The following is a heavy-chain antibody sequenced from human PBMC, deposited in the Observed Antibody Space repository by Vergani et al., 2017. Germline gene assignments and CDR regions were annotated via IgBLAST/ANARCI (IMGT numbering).Heavy chain of an antibody. J-gene: IGHJ6*02. CDR1: GVSISSGSYY. CDR2: IYTSGST. Sequence: QVQLQESGPGLVKPSQTLSITCTVSGVSISSGSYYWSWIRQPAGKGLEWSGRIYTSGSTNYNPSLKSRVTISVDTSKNLFSLKLSSVTAAHTAVYYCASVGSTTTVVTPGGNYYYYVMYVWDQATTVTVSS. D-gene: IGHD4-23*01. CDR3: ASVGSTTTVVTPGGNYYYYVMYV. V-gene: IGHV4-61*02.